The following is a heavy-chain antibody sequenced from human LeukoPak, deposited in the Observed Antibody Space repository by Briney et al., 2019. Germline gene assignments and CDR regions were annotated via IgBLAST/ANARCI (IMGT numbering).Heavy chain of an antibody. CDR1: GYTFTSYG. D-gene: IGHD3-9*01. CDR3: ARGARYDILIGNDY. J-gene: IGHJ4*02. CDR2: ISAYNCNT. Sequence: ASVKVSCKASGYTFTSYGIGWVRQAPGQGLEWMGWISAYNCNTNYAQKLQGRVTMTTDTSTSTAYMELRSLRSDDTAVYYCARGARYDILIGNDYWGQGTLVTVSS. V-gene: IGHV1-18*01.